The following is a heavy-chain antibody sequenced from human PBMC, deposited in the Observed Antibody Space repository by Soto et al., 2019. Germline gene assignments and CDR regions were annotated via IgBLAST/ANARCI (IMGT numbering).Heavy chain of an antibody. V-gene: IGHV1-18*01. CDR3: ATSPQGYCHY. J-gene: IGHJ4*02. CDR2: FSGYNGNT. CDR1: GYSFISYG. Sequence: QVQLVQSGAEVKKPGASVKVSCKVSGYSFISYGISWLRQAPEQGLEWMGWFSGYNGNTTYTQKVQGRVTMTTVATTSTAYLELKSLRSDDTAVYYCATSPQGYCHYWGQGTLVTVSS. D-gene: IGHD6-13*01.